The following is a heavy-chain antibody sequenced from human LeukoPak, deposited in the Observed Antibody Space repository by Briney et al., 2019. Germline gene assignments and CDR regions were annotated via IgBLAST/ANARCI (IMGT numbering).Heavy chain of an antibody. Sequence: GGSLRLSCAASGFTFSSYGMHWVRQAPGKGLEWVAFIRYDGSNKYYADSVKGRFTISRDNSKNTLYLQMNSLRAEDTAVYYCAKDRSITIFGGYYDAFDIWGQGTMVTVSS. D-gene: IGHD3-3*01. CDR2: IRYDGSNK. CDR3: AKDRSITIFGGYYDAFDI. CDR1: GFTFSSYG. J-gene: IGHJ3*02. V-gene: IGHV3-30*02.